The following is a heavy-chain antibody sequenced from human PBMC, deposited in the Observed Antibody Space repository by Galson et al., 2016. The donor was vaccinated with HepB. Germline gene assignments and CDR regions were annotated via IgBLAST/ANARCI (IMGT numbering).Heavy chain of an antibody. CDR1: GFTFSTYA. CDR2: LSYDGTKT. Sequence: SLRLSCAASGFTFSTYAMHWVRQAPGKGLEWVAVLSYDGTKTSYAASVTGRFTIARDHSENTLYLQLHSLRAEDTAVYYCARDEDDPSYSIDFWGQGTLVSVSS. D-gene: IGHD2-15*01. J-gene: IGHJ4*02. V-gene: IGHV3-30-3*01. CDR3: ARDEDDPSYSIDF.